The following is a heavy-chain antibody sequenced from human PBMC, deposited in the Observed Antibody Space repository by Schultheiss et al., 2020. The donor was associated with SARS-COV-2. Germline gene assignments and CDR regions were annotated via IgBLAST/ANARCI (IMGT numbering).Heavy chain of an antibody. D-gene: IGHD4-17*01. CDR1: GFTFSSYE. Sequence: GGSLRLSCAASGFTFSSYEMNWVRQAPGKGLEWVSYISSSGSTIYYADSVKGRFTISRDNAKNSLYLQMNSLRAEDTAVYYCAREIMYGDFDYWGQGTLVTVSS. V-gene: IGHV3-48*03. CDR3: AREIMYGDFDY. J-gene: IGHJ4*02. CDR2: ISSSGSTI.